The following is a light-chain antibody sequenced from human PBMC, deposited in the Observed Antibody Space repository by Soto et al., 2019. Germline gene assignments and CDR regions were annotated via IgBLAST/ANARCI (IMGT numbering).Light chain of an antibody. CDR3: QHRTNWPPYT. CDR1: QSVSSY. J-gene: IGKJ2*01. V-gene: IGKV3-11*01. Sequence: EIVLTQSPATLSLSPGERATLSCRASQSVSSYLALSQQKPGQAPRLLIYDASNRATGIPARFSGSGSGTDFTLTISSLEPEDFAVYYCQHRTNWPPYTCGQGTKLEIK. CDR2: DAS.